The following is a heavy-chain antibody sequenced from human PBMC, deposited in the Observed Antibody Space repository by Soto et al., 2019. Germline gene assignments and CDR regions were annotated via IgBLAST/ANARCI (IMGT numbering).Heavy chain of an antibody. V-gene: IGHV4-4*07. J-gene: IGHJ4*02. CDR3: ARVAGAKFDF. D-gene: IGHD6-19*01. Sequence: SETLSLTCTVSGGSITTYYWSWIRQPAGKGLEWIGRIYHTGYTNPNSSLKSRLTMSVDTSKNQFFLRLSSVTAADTAVYYCARVAGAKFDFWGQGILVTVSS. CDR1: GGSITTYY. CDR2: IYHTGYT.